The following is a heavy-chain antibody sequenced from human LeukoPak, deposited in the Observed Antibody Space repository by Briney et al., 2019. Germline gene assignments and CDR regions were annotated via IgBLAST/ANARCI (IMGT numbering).Heavy chain of an antibody. J-gene: IGHJ4*02. D-gene: IGHD2-15*01. CDR2: ISTSGGTT. Sequence: GGSLRLSCAASGFTFSGSAMSWVRQASGKGLEWVSAISTSGGTTYYADSVKGRFTISRDNSKNTLYLQMNSLRAEDTAVYYCAQQLGYCSRGSCYFTYWGQGTLVTVSS. V-gene: IGHV3-23*01. CDR3: AQQLGYCSRGSCYFTY. CDR1: GFTFSGSA.